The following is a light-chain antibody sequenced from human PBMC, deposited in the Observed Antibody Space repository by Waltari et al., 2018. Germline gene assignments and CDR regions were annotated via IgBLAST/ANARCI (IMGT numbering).Light chain of an antibody. Sequence: QSALTQPASVSGTPGQSITISCSGTTSDVGRYDLVSWYPQPPGEAPKLLICEVFTRPPDTVSGFSGAKSGSTASLTISGLQPEDEADYYCVSYAGRGTYVFGRGTKVTV. CDR1: TSDVGRYDL. V-gene: IGLV2-23*02. J-gene: IGLJ1*01. CDR2: EVF. CDR3: VSYAGRGTYV.